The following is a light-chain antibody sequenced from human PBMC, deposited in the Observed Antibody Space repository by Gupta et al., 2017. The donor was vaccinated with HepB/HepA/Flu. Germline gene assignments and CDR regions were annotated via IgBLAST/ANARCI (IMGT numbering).Light chain of an antibody. Sequence: DVVMTQSPLSLPVTLGQPASISCRSSQSLVHSDGNTYLHWFQQRPGQSPRRLIYKVSNRDSGVPDRFSGSGSGTDFTLKISRGEAEDVGVYYCRQRKQCPYTFGQGTKLDIK. CDR3: RQRKQCPYT. V-gene: IGKV2-30*02. CDR1: QSLVHSDGNTY. CDR2: KVS. J-gene: IGKJ2*01.